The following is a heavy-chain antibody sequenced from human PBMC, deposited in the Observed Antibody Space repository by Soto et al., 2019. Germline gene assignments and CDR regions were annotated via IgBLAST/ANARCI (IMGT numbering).Heavy chain of an antibody. CDR3: ARDRGEGYNWDF. D-gene: IGHD5-12*01. V-gene: IGHV4-59*01. Sequence: QVQLQESGPGLVKPSETLSLICTVSGGSISPFYWSWIRQPPGKGLEYIGYIYYTGTTNYNPSLRSRVTISVHTSKNQVSLKMTSVTVADTAVYYCARDRGEGYNWDFWGQGALVTVSS. CDR1: GGSISPFY. CDR2: IYYTGTT. J-gene: IGHJ4*02.